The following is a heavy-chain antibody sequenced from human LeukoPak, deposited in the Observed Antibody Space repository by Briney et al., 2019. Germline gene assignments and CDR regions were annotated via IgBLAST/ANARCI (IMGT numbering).Heavy chain of an antibody. CDR3: AKQLGYCSDGSCYFPY. Sequence: GGSLRLSCAASGFTFSSYWMHWVRQVPGKGLVWVSRINSDGSSRSYADSVQGRFTISRDNSKSTLCLQMNSLRAEDTAVYYCAKQLGYCSDGSCYFPYWGQGTLVTVSS. CDR1: GFTFSSYW. CDR2: INSDGSSR. V-gene: IGHV3-74*01. J-gene: IGHJ4*02. D-gene: IGHD2-15*01.